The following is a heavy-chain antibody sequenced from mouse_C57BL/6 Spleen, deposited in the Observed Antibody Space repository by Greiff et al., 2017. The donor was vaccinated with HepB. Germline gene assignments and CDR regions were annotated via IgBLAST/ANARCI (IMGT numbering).Heavy chain of an antibody. D-gene: IGHD1-1*01. J-gene: IGHJ1*03. CDR3: ARYHYYGSSPSYWYFDV. Sequence: VQLQQSGAELARPGASVKMSCKASGYTFTSYTMHWVKQRPGQGLEWIGYINPSSGYTKYNQKFKDKATLTADKSSSTAYMQLSSLTSEDSAVYYCARYHYYGSSPSYWYFDVWGTGTTVTVSS. CDR1: GYTFTSYT. CDR2: INPSSGYT. V-gene: IGHV1-4*01.